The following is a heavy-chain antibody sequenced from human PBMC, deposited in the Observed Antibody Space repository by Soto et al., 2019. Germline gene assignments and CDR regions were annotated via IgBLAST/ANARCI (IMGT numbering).Heavy chain of an antibody. D-gene: IGHD3-10*01. CDR1: GFTFSSYG. Sequence: QVQLVESGGGVVQPGRSLRLSCAASGFTFSSYGMHWVRQAPGNGLEWVAVISYDGSNKYYADSVKGRFTISRDNSKNTLYLQMNSLRAEDTAVYYCAKDGVLLWFGESDFYYMDVWGKGTTVTVSS. CDR3: AKDGVLLWFGESDFYYMDV. J-gene: IGHJ6*03. V-gene: IGHV3-30*18. CDR2: ISYDGSNK.